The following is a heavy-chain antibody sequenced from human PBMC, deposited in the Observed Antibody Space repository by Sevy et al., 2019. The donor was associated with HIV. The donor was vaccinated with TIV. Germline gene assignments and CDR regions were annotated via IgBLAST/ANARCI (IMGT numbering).Heavy chain of an antibody. Sequence: SETLSLTCAVYGGSFSGYYWSWIRQPPGKGLEWIGEINHSGSTNYNPSLKSRVTISVDTSKNQFSLKLSSVTAADTAVYDCAGVSLRFLEWLLPHYYYCGMDVWGQGTTVTVSS. D-gene: IGHD3-3*01. CDR3: AGVSLRFLEWLLPHYYYCGMDV. CDR2: INHSGST. J-gene: IGHJ6*02. CDR1: GGSFSGYY. V-gene: IGHV4-34*01.